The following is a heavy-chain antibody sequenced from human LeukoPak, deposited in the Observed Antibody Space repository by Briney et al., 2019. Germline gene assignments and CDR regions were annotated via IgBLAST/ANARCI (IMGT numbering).Heavy chain of an antibody. CDR2: IIPILGTA. D-gene: IGHD3-22*01. V-gene: IGHV1-69*05. CDR3: ARDSSGENGWFYR. Sequence: SLKLSCKASGGTFSSYAISWVRQAPGQGLEWMGGIIPILGTANYAQKFQGRVTITTDESTSTAYMAVCSLRSEDTAVYYCARDSSGENGWFYRWGQGTLVTVSS. CDR1: GGTFSSYA. J-gene: IGHJ5*02.